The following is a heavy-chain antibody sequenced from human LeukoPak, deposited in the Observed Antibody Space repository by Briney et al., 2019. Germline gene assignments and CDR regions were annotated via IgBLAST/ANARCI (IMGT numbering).Heavy chain of an antibody. CDR1: GGSFSGYY. Sequence: SETLSLTCAVYGGSFSGYYWSWIRQPPGKGLEWIGEINHGGSTNCNPSLKSRVTISVDTSKNQFSLTLSSATAADTAVYYCARDDPYYFDYWGQGTLVTVSS. J-gene: IGHJ4*02. V-gene: IGHV4-34*01. CDR3: ARDDPYYFDY. D-gene: IGHD1-1*01. CDR2: INHGGST.